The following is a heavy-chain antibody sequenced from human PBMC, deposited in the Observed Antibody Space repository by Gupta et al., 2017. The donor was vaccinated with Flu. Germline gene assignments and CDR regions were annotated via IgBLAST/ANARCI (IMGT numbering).Heavy chain of an antibody. CDR1: YF. V-gene: IGHV3-30-3*02. Sequence: YFMYWIRQAPGRGLEWVAAVSYDGTNEYYADSVRGRFTISRDNSKNTLFLLMNNLKIEDTAVYYCAKARSAGTPPSYSFDYWGQGTLVTVSS. D-gene: IGHD2-15*01. J-gene: IGHJ4*02. CDR3: AKARSAGTPPSYSFDY. CDR2: VSYDGTNE.